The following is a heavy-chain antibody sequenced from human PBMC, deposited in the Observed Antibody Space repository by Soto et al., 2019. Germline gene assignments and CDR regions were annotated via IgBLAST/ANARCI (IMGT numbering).Heavy chain of an antibody. D-gene: IGHD6-6*01. J-gene: IGHJ6*02. CDR1: GFTFSSHA. CDR2: ISVDGSND. Sequence: QVQVVESGGGVVQPGRSLRLSCAGSGFTFSSHAMHWVRQAAGKGLEWVAIISVDGSNDYYADSVKGRFTISRDNSKNTLYLQMNSLRPDDAAVCYCTREQIVPAGYDYGLGVWGQGTTVTVSS. CDR3: TREQIVPAGYDYGLGV. V-gene: IGHV3-30-3*01.